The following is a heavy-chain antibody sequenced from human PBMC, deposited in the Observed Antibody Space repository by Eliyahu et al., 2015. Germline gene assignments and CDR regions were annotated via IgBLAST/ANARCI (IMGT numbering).Heavy chain of an antibody. Sequence: MKKPGASVRVSCKASGFXFTGYYMHWVRQAPGQGPECMGWINLNSGGTFYAQNFEGRVTMTRDTSISTAYMELSSLTSDDTAVYYCARDDAGDQNAFDFWGQGTMVTVSS. J-gene: IGHJ3*01. CDR2: INLNSGGT. CDR1: GFXFTGYY. V-gene: IGHV1-2*02. CDR3: ARDDAGDQNAFDF.